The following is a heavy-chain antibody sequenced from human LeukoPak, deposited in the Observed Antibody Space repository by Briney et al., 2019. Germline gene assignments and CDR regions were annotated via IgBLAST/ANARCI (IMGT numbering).Heavy chain of an antibody. CDR2: IIPIFGTA. J-gene: IGHJ4*02. CDR1: GGTFSSYA. D-gene: IGHD4-11*01. Sequence: SVKVSCKASGGTFSSYAISWVRQAPGQGLEWMGGIIPIFGTANYAQKFQGRVTITTDESTSTAYMELSSLRSEDTAVYYCAREKGYTVTTTGFDYWGQGTLVTVSS. CDR3: AREKGYTVTTTGFDY. V-gene: IGHV1-69*05.